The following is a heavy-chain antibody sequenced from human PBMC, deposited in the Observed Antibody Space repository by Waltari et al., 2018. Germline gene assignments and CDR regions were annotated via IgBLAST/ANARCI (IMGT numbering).Heavy chain of an antibody. V-gene: IGHV3-74*01. CDR1: GFTLSSYW. D-gene: IGHD3-3*01. CDR2: INSDGSTT. CDR3: VREGVGSAFDI. J-gene: IGHJ3*02. Sequence: VQLVESGGGLVQSGGSLRLSCAASGFTLSSYWMHWVRQAPGKGLGWVSRINSDGSTTNYADSLGGRFTISRDNAENTLYLQMNSLRAEDTAVYFCVREGVGSAFDIWGQGTMVTVSS.